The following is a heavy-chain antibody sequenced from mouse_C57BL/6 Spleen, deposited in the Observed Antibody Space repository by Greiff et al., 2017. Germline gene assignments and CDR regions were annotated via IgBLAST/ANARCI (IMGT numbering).Heavy chain of an antibody. D-gene: IGHD1-1*01. CDR2: IDPSDSYT. Sequence: QVQLQQPGAELVMPGASVKLSCKASGYTFTSYWMHWVKQRPGQGLEWIGEIDPSDSYTNYNQKFKGKSTLTVDKSSSTAYMQLSSLTSEDSAVYYCARSSYYYGSSLDYWSQGTTLTFSS. V-gene: IGHV1-69*01. CDR1: GYTFTSYW. J-gene: IGHJ2*01. CDR3: ARSSYYYGSSLDY.